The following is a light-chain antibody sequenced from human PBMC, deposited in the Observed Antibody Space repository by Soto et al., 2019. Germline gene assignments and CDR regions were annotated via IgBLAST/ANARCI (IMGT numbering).Light chain of an antibody. V-gene: IGKV3-20*01. CDR1: QSVTSGY. Sequence: EIVLTQSPGTLSLSPGERATLSCRASQSVTSGYLGWYQQKPGQAPRLLIYGASSRATCISDRFSGSGSGTDFTLTISRLEPEDFAVYYCQQYATSPPMYTFGQGTKVEIK. J-gene: IGKJ2*01. CDR2: GAS. CDR3: QQYATSPPMYT.